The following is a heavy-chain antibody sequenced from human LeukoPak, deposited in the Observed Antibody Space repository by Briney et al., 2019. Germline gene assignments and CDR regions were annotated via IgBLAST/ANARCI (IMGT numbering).Heavy chain of an antibody. D-gene: IGHD3-22*01. CDR1: GFIFSSYS. CDR3: AKGLYYFDY. Sequence: GGSLRLSCAASGFIFSSYSMHWVRQAPGKGLVWVSRINSDVSSTSYADSVKGRFPISRDNAKNTLYLQMNSLRAEDTAVYCCAKGLYYFDYWGQGTLVTVSS. J-gene: IGHJ4*02. V-gene: IGHV3-74*01. CDR2: INSDVSST.